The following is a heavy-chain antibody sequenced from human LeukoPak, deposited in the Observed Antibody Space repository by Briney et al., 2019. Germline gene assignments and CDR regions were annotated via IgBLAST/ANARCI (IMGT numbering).Heavy chain of an antibody. Sequence: GGSLRLSCAASGFSLSDHYMDWVRQAPGQGPELIGHIRNEGDGYTTEYAASVKGRFTVSRDDPKNSLYLQMNSLKPEDTAVYYCVRNHRHWFDPWGQGTLVTVSS. V-gene: IGHV3-72*01. CDR3: VRNHRHWFDP. J-gene: IGHJ5*02. CDR2: IRNEGDGYTT. CDR1: GFSLSDHY.